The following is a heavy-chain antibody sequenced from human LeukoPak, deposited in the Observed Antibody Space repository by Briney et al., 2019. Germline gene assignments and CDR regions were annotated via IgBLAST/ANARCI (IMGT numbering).Heavy chain of an antibody. Sequence: SETLSLTCTVSGGSISSSSYYWGWIRQPPGKGPEWIGSIYYSGSTYYNPSLKSRVTISVDTSKNQFSLKLTSVTAADTAVYYCARHGGGSYPNWFDPWGQGTLVTVSS. V-gene: IGHV4-39*01. D-gene: IGHD1-26*01. J-gene: IGHJ5*02. CDR3: ARHGGGSYPNWFDP. CDR1: GGSISSSSYY. CDR2: IYYSGST.